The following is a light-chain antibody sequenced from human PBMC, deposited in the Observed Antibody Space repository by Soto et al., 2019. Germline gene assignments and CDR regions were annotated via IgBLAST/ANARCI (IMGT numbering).Light chain of an antibody. CDR3: SSYAGSNIGV. Sequence: QSVLTQPPSASGSPGQSVTFSCSGTSSDVGDYNFVSWYQQHPGKAPKLMIYEVNKRPSGVPDRFSGSKSGNTASLTVSGLQAEDEADYYCSSYAGSNIGVFGGGTKLTVL. J-gene: IGLJ3*02. CDR2: EVN. V-gene: IGLV2-8*01. CDR1: SSDVGDYNF.